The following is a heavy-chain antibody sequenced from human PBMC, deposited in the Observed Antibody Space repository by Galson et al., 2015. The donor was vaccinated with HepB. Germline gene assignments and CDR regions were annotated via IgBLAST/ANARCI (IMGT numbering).Heavy chain of an antibody. J-gene: IGHJ4*02. CDR2: INPSGGST. CDR1: GYTFTSYY. V-gene: IGHV1-46*03. D-gene: IGHD1-26*01. Sequence: SVKVSCKASGYTFTSYYMHWVRQAPGQGLEWMGIINPSGGSTSYAQKFQGRVTMTRDTSTSTVYMELSSLRSEDTAVYYCARDLPSYSGSFHFDYWGQGTLVTVSS. CDR3: ARDLPSYSGSFHFDY.